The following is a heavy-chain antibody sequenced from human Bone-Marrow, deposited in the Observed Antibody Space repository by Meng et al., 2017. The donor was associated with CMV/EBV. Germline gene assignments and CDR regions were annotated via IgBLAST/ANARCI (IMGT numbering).Heavy chain of an antibody. CDR2: ISGSGGST. Sequence: GESLKISCAASGFTFSSYAMSWVRQAPGKGLEWVSAISGSGGSTYYADSVKGRFTISRDNSKNTPYLQMNSLRAEDTAVYYCAKVWGGRKGDYWGQGTLVTVSS. CDR3: AKVWGGRKGDY. D-gene: IGHD3-16*01. V-gene: IGHV3-23*01. J-gene: IGHJ4*02. CDR1: GFTFSSYA.